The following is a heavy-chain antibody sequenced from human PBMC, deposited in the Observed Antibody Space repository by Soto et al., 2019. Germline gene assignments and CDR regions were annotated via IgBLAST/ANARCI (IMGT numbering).Heavy chain of an antibody. CDR3: ACSLL. J-gene: IGHJ4*02. V-gene: IGHV3-7*01. CDR2: IKGDGSEK. CDR1: GFTFSSYW. Sequence: EVQMVESGGGLVQPGGSLRLSCAASGFTFSSYWMYWVRQAPGKGLEWVANIKGDGSEKNYVDSVKGRFTISRDNAKNSLYRQMKSLRVENTAVYYCACSLLRGQGTLVTVSS.